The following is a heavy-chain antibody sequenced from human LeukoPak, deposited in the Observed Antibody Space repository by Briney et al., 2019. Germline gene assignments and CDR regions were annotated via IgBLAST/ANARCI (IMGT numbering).Heavy chain of an antibody. CDR3: ARHGLQNSITMVQGHQSWFDP. J-gene: IGHJ5*02. V-gene: IGHV4-39*01. CDR2: IYYSGST. Sequence: SETLSLTCTVSGGSISSSSYYWGWIRQPPGKGLEWIGSIYYSGSTYYNPSLKSRVTISVDTSKNQFSLKLSSVTAADTAVYYCARHGLQNSITMVQGHQSWFDPWGQGTLVTVSS. CDR1: GGSISSSSYY. D-gene: IGHD3-10*01.